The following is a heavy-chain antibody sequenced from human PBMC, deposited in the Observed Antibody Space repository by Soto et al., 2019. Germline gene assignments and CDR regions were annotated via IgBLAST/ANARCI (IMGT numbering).Heavy chain of an antibody. CDR1: GFTFSSYA. J-gene: IGHJ6*02. V-gene: IGHV3-30-3*01. CDR3: ARDHRGWRFYYGMDV. D-gene: IGHD6-19*01. CDR2: ISYDGSNK. Sequence: GESLKISCAASGFTFSSYAMHGVRQAPGKGLEWVAVISYDGSNKYYADSVKGRFTISRDNSKNTLYLQMNSLRAEDTAVYYCARDHRGWRFYYGMDVWGQGTTVTVSS.